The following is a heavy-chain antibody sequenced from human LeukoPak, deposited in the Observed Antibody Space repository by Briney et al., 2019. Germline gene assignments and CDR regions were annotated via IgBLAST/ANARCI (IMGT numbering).Heavy chain of an antibody. V-gene: IGHV3-23*01. CDR1: GFTFSSYA. CDR3: AKDPKRFTMVRGESEHYFDY. Sequence: GGSLRLSCAASGFTFSSYAMSWVRQAPGKALEWVSAISGSGGSTYYADSMKGRFTISRDNSKNTLYLQMNSLRAEDTAVYYCAKDPKRFTMVRGESEHYFDYWGEGPLVTVSS. CDR2: ISGSGGST. J-gene: IGHJ4*02. D-gene: IGHD3-10*01.